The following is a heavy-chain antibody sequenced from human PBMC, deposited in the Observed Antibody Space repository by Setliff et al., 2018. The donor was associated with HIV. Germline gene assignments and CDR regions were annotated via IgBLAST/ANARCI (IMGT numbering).Heavy chain of an antibody. Sequence: SETLSLTCNVSGDSISRYYWSWIRQPPGKGLEWIGYIANDGSTNYNPPLKSRLSISVDTSKNQVSLKLTSVTAADTAVYYCTRHLPVYYGSGVSYYFDYWGQGTLGTV. CDR1: GDSISRYY. D-gene: IGHD3-10*01. CDR3: TRHLPVYYGSGVSYYFDY. CDR2: IANDGST. J-gene: IGHJ4*02. V-gene: IGHV4-59*08.